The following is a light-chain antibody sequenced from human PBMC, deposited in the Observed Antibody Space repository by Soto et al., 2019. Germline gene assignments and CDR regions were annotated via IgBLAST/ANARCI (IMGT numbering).Light chain of an antibody. V-gene: IGKV1-39*01. CDR2: SAS. J-gene: IGKJ2*02. CDR3: QQSYITLAWT. Sequence: DLQMTQSPSSLSASVGDRVTITCRASQSISNYVNWYQQKQGKVPTLLIYSASTLQSGVPSRFSGSGSGTEFTLTISSLQPEDFATYYCQQSYITLAWTFGQGTKVEIK. CDR1: QSISNY.